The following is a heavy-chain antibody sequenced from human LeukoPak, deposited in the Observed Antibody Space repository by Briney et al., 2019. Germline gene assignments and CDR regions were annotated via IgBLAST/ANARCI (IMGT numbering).Heavy chain of an antibody. J-gene: IGHJ3*02. CDR2: IWYDGSNK. V-gene: IGHV3-33*01. D-gene: IGHD5-12*01. CDR1: GFTFNNYG. Sequence: GGSLRLSCAASGFTFNNYGMHWVRQAPGKGLEWVAIIWYDGSNKYYADSVKGRFSISRDNSKNTLYLQMNSLRAEDTAVYYCARESASGYDPQAFDIWGQGTMVTVSS. CDR3: ARESASGYDPQAFDI.